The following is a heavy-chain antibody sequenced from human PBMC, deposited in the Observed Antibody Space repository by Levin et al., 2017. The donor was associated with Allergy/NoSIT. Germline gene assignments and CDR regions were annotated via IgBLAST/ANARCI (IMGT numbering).Heavy chain of an antibody. V-gene: IGHV1-2*02. Sequence: GESLKISCKASGYTFTGYYMHWVRQAPGQGLEWMGWINPKSGGTNYAQKFKGRVTMTRDTSISTAYMELSRLRSDDTAMYYCARAHKGTTVITYYYGMDVWGQGTTVTVSS. J-gene: IGHJ6*02. D-gene: IGHD4-17*01. CDR2: INPKSGGT. CDR3: ARAHKGTTVITYYYGMDV. CDR1: GYTFTGYY.